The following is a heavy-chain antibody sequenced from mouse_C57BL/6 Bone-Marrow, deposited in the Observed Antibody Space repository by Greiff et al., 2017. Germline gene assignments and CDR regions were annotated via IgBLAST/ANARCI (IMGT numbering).Heavy chain of an antibody. Sequence: VKLVESGAELARPGASVKLSCKASGYTFTSYGISWVKQRTGQGLEWIGEIYPRSGNTYYNEKFKGKATLTADKSSSTAYMELRSLTSEDSAVYFCARVGGSPLGYWGQGTTLTVSS. CDR3: ARVGGSPLGY. CDR1: GYTFTSYG. V-gene: IGHV1-81*01. D-gene: IGHD1-1*02. CDR2: IYPRSGNT. J-gene: IGHJ2*01.